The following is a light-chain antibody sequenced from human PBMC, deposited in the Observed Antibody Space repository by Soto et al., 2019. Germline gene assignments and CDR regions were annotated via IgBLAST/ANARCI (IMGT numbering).Light chain of an antibody. CDR3: QHYKMYSPWT. J-gene: IGKJ1*01. V-gene: IGKV1-6*01. CDR1: QDIRND. Sequence: AIPMTQSPSSLSASVGDRVTITCRASQDIRNDLAWYQQKPGKAPKLLIYAASSLQSGVSSRFSGSGSGTDFTLTISSLQPEDFATYYCQHYKMYSPWTFGQGTKVEIK. CDR2: AAS.